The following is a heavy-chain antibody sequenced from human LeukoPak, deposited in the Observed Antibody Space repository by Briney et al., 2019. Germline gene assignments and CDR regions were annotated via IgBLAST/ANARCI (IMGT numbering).Heavy chain of an antibody. CDR1: GFTFSSYA. V-gene: IGHV3-30*04. Sequence: GGSLRLSCAASGFTFSSYAMHWVRQAPGKGLEWVAVISYDGSNKYYADSVKGRFTISRDNSKNTVSLQMNSLRAEDTAVYYCAGDGWHGLFTYWGQGTLVTVSS. CDR3: AGDGWHGLFTY. J-gene: IGHJ4*02. CDR2: ISYDGSNK. D-gene: IGHD5-24*01.